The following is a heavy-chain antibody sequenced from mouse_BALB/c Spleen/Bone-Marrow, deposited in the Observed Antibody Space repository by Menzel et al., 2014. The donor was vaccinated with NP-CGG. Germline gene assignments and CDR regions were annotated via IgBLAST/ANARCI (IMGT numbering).Heavy chain of an antibody. CDR2: IWGGGNT. D-gene: IGHD1-1*01. Sequence: QVQLQQPGPGLVAPSQSLSITCTESGFSLSRYSEQWVRQPPGEGLEWLGIIWGGGNTDYNSALKSRLSITKDNSKSQVFLKMNSLQTDDTAMYYCARFITTGTMDCWGQGPSVTVSS. V-gene: IGHV2-6-4*01. CDR1: GFSLSRYS. J-gene: IGHJ4*01. CDR3: ARFITTGTMDC.